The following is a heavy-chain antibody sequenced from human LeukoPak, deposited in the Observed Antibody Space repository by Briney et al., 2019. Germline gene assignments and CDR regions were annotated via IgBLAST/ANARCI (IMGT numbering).Heavy chain of an antibody. CDR3: AARIAAAGLHWYFDL. D-gene: IGHD6-13*01. V-gene: IGHV3-7*01. CDR1: GFTFSSYW. J-gene: IGHJ2*01. Sequence: SGGSLRLSCAASGFTFSSYWMSWVRQAPGKGLEWVANIKQDGSEKYYVDSVKGRFTISRDNAKNSLYLQMNSLRAEDTAVYYCAARIAAAGLHWYFDLWGRGTLVTVSS. CDR2: IKQDGSEK.